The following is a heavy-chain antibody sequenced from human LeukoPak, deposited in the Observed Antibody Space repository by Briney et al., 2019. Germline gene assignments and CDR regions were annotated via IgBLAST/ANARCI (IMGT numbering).Heavy chain of an antibody. V-gene: IGHV1-8*01. CDR2: MNPNSGNT. CDR3: ARGAIPGVVVPAATNWFDP. D-gene: IGHD2-2*01. CDR1: GYTFTSYD. J-gene: IGHJ5*02. Sequence: ASVKVSCTASGYTFTSYDINWVRQATGQGLEWMGWMNPNSGNTGYAQKFQGRVTMTRNTSISTAYMELSSLRSEDTAVYYCARGAIPGVVVPAATNWFDPWGQGTLVTVSS.